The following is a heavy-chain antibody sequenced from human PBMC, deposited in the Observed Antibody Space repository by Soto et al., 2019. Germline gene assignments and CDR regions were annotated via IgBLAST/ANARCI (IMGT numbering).Heavy chain of an antibody. J-gene: IGHJ5*02. CDR3: AKDSHRGSYPNWFDP. CDR2: ISYDGSNK. D-gene: IGHD1-26*01. V-gene: IGHV3-30*18. CDR1: GFTFSSYG. Sequence: QAGGSLRLSCAASGFTFSSYGMHWVRQAPGKGLEWVAVISYDGSNKYYADSVKGRFTISRDNSKNTLYLQMNSLRAEDTAVYYCAKDSHRGSYPNWFDPWGQGTLVTVSS.